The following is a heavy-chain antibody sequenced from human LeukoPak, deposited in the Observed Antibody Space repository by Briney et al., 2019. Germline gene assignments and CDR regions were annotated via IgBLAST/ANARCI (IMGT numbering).Heavy chain of an antibody. J-gene: IGHJ4*02. CDR1: GFTSSSYS. CDR3: AREGIGYYFDY. D-gene: IGHD3-10*01. V-gene: IGHV3-21*01. CDR2: ITSGPIYI. Sequence: GGSLSLSCAASGFTSSSYSMHWVRQAPGKGLEWVSSITSGPIYIYYADSMKGRFTISRDNAKSSLYLQMNSLRAEDTAVYYCAREGIGYYFDYWGQGALVTVSS.